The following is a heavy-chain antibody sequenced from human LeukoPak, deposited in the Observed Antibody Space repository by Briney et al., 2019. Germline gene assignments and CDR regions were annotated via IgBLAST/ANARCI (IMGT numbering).Heavy chain of an antibody. CDR3: AGPGYGSNWPFDY. Sequence: PSETLSLTCTVSGDSISSYYWSWIRQPPGKGLEWIGSIYYSGSAYYNPSLKSRVTISVDTSKNQFSLKLSSVTAADTAVYYCAGPGYGSNWPFDYWGQGSLVTVSS. J-gene: IGHJ4*02. V-gene: IGHV4-59*05. CDR1: GDSISSYY. D-gene: IGHD6-13*01. CDR2: IYYSGSA.